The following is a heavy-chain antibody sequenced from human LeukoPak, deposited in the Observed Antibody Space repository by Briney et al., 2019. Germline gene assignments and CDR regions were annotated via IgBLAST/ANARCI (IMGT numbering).Heavy chain of an antibody. CDR2: ISSSSSYI. CDR1: GFTFSIYT. Sequence: GGSLRLSCAASGFTFSIYTMNWVRQAPGKGLEWVSSISSSSSYIYYADSVKGRFTISRDNAKNSLYLQMNSLRAEDTAVYYCARLRRDYYFDYWGQGTLVTVSS. CDR3: ARLRRDYYFDY. D-gene: IGHD3-3*01. V-gene: IGHV3-21*01. J-gene: IGHJ4*02.